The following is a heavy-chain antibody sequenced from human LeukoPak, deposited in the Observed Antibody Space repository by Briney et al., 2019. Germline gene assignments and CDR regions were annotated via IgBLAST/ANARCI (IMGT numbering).Heavy chain of an antibody. CDR1: EFTFSNYE. D-gene: IGHD5-12*01. V-gene: IGHV3-48*03. CDR3: ARGGFIRLRGKFDY. Sequence: GGSLRLSCVASEFTFSNYEMNWVRQAPGKGLEWVSYISGSGTTIYYADSVKGRFTISRDNAKNSLYLQMNSLRAEDTAVYYCARGGFIRLRGKFDYWGQGTLVTVSS. J-gene: IGHJ4*02. CDR2: ISGSGTTI.